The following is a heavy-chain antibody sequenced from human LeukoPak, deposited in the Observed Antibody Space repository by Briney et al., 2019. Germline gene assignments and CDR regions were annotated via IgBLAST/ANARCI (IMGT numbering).Heavy chain of an antibody. D-gene: IGHD2-2*02. CDR2: INWNGGST. CDR3: ARDRCSSTSCYNLWDI. J-gene: IGHJ3*02. V-gene: IGHV3-20*04. CDR1: GFTFDDYG. Sequence: PGGSLRLSCAASGFTFDDYGMSWVRQAPGKGLEWVSGINWNGGSTGYADSVKGRFTISRYNSKNTLYLQMNSLRAEDTAVYYCARDRCSSTSCYNLWDIWGQGTMVTVSS.